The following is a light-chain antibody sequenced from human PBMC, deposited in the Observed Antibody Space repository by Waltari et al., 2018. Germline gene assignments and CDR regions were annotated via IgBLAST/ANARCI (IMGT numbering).Light chain of an antibody. V-gene: IGLV2-14*03. CDR3: SSYTTSSTLVV. Sequence: QSALTQPASVSGSPGQSITISCTGTSSDVGGYKYVSWYQQHPGKAPKLMLYDVSNRPAGVSNRFSGSKSGNTASLTISGLQAEDDADYYCSSYTTSSTLVVFGGGTKLTVL. CDR2: DVS. J-gene: IGLJ2*01. CDR1: SSDVGGYKY.